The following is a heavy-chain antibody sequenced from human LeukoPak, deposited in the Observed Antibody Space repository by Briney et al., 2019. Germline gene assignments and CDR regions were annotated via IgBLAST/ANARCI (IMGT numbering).Heavy chain of an antibody. CDR1: GFTLSSYE. J-gene: IGHJ6*03. Sequence: GGSLRLSCAASGFTLSSYEMNWVRQAPGKGLEWVSYISSSGSTIYYADSVKGRFTISRDNAKNSLYLQMNSLRAEDTAVYYCARVSLEQWLAYYYYYMDVWGKETTVTISS. CDR3: ARVSLEQWLAYYYYYMDV. V-gene: IGHV3-48*03. CDR2: ISSSGSTI. D-gene: IGHD6-19*01.